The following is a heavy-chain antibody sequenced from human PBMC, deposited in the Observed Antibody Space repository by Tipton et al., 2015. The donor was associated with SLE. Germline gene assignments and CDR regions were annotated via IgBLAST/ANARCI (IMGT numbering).Heavy chain of an antibody. V-gene: IGHV3-11*04. CDR1: GFIFSDYY. CDR3: ARVDYGGKSGSNYYYYYMDV. Sequence: SLRLSCAASGFIFSDYYMSWIRQGPGKGLEWISYISGSDDTIYYADSVKGRFTISRDNAKNSLYLQMNSLTVEDTAVYYCARVDYGGKSGSNYYYYYMDVWGKGTTVIVSS. J-gene: IGHJ6*03. D-gene: IGHD4-23*01. CDR2: ISGSDDTI.